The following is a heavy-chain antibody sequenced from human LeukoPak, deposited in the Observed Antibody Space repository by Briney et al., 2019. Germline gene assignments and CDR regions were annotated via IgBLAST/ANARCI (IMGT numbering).Heavy chain of an antibody. J-gene: IGHJ6*03. CDR3: ARAMVRGVPEDYYYMDV. D-gene: IGHD3-10*01. CDR2: ISAYNGNT. Sequence: SVKVSCKASGYTFTSYGISWVRQAPGQGLEWMGWISAYNGNTNYAQKLQGRVTMTTDTSTSTAYMELRSLRSDDTAVYYCARAMVRGVPEDYYYMDVWGKGTTVTVSS. CDR1: GYTFTSYG. V-gene: IGHV1-18*01.